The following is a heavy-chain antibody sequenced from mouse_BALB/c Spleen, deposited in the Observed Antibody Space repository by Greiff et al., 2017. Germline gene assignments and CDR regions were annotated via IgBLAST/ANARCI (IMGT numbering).Heavy chain of an antibody. CDR2: ISSGGST. CDR1: GFTFSSYA. D-gene: IGHD1-1*01. CDR3: ARDGSSSAWFAY. J-gene: IGHJ3*01. Sequence: EVHLVESGGGLVKPGGSLKLSCAASGFTFSSYAMSWVRQTPEKRLEWVASISSGGSTYYPDSVKGRFTISRDNARNILYLQMSSLRSEDTAMYYCARDGSSSAWFAYWGQGTLVTVSA. V-gene: IGHV5-6-5*01.